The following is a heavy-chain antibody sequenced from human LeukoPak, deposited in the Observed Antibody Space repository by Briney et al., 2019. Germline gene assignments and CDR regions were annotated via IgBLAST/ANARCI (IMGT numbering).Heavy chain of an antibody. V-gene: IGHV4-39*07. CDR2: IYYSGST. Sequence: NASETLSLTCTVSGGSISSSSYYWGWIRQPPGKGLEWIGSIYYSGSTYYNPSLKSRVTISVDTSKNQFSLKLSSVTAADTAVYYCARDAVIVVVPAAMHFDYWGQGTLVTVSS. CDR3: ARDAVIVVVPAAMHFDY. D-gene: IGHD2-2*01. J-gene: IGHJ4*02. CDR1: GGSISSSSYY.